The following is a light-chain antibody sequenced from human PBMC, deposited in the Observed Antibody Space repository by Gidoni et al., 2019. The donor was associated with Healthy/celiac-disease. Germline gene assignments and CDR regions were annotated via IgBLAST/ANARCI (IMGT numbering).Light chain of an antibody. CDR1: SSDVVGYNY. CDR2: EVS. Sequence: QSALTQPASVSGSPGQSITISCTGTSSDVVGYNYVSWSQPHPGKAPKLMIYEVSNRPSGVSNRFSGSKSGNTASLTISGLQAEDEADYYCSSYTSSSTQVFGTGTKVTVL. CDR3: SSYTSSSTQV. J-gene: IGLJ1*01. V-gene: IGLV2-14*01.